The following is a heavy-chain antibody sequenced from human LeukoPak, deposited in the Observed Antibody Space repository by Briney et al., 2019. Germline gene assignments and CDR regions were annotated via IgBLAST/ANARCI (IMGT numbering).Heavy chain of an antibody. CDR3: AREIGPIDY. CDR2: IGSSSTTI. V-gene: IGHV3-48*01. J-gene: IGHJ4*02. Sequence: GGSLRLSCAASGFTFSSYSMNWVRQAPGKGLEWVSYIGSSSTTIYYADSVSGRFTISRDNARNSLYLQMNNLRAEDTAVYYCAREIGPIDYWGRGTLVTVSS. CDR1: GFTFSSYS.